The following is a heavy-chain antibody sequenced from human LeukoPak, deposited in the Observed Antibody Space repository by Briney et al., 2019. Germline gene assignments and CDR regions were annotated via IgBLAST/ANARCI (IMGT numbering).Heavy chain of an antibody. CDR1: GYSFASYW. CDR2: IYPGNSDI. Sequence: GESLKISCKGSGYSFASYWIAWVRQMPGKGLEWMGVIYPGNSDITYSPSFRGQVTISADKSVSTAYLHWSSLKASDTAIYYCARHLSSITSCPNYRGQGTLVTVSS. CDR3: ARHLSSITSCPNY. D-gene: IGHD2-2*01. J-gene: IGHJ4*02. V-gene: IGHV5-51*01.